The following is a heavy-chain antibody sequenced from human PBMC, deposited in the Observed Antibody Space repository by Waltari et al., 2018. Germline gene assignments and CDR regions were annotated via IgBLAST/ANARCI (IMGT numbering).Heavy chain of an antibody. V-gene: IGHV3-15*01. Sequence: EVQLVESGGGLVKPGDSLRLSCVASGFTFANAWINWVRQAPGKGLEWVGRLKIKAEGGKTDYAAPVKRRFAISRDYSKDTAYLQMNSLKTEDTAMYFCTTEGGRTWPMYWGQGTLVTVSS. CDR3: TTEGGRTWPMY. CDR1: GFTFANAW. D-gene: IGHD2-2*01. CDR2: LKIKAEGGKT. J-gene: IGHJ4*02.